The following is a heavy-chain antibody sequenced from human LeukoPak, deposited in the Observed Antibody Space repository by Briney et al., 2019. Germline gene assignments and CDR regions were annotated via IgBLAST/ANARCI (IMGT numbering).Heavy chain of an antibody. CDR1: GYTFTGYY. Sequence: GASVKVSCKASGYTFTGYYMHWVRQAPGQGLEWMGWINPNSGGTNYAQKFQGRVAMTRDTSISTAYMELSRLRSDDTAVYYCAREGGIAVAGTGLDFDYWGQGTLVTVSS. D-gene: IGHD6-19*01. CDR2: INPNSGGT. V-gene: IGHV1-2*02. J-gene: IGHJ4*02. CDR3: AREGGIAVAGTGLDFDY.